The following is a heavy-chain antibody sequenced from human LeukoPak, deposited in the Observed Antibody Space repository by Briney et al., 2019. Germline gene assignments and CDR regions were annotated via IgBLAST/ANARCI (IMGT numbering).Heavy chain of an antibody. J-gene: IGHJ4*02. CDR3: AKDLGYCSGGSCSAQGFDY. D-gene: IGHD2-15*01. CDR2: ISGSGGST. V-gene: IGHV3-23*01. Sequence: GGSLRLSCAASGFTFSSYAMSWVRQAPGKGLEWVSAISGSGGSTYYADSVKGRFTISRDNSKNTLYLQMNSLRAEDTAVYYCAKDLGYCSGGSCSAQGFDYWGQGTLVTVSS. CDR1: GFTFSSYA.